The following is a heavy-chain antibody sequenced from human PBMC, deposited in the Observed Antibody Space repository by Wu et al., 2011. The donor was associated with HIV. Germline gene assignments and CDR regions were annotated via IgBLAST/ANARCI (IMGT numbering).Heavy chain of an antibody. CDR2: IIPIFGTT. CDR3: TRLSYYGDSGYYYFDD. Sequence: QVQLVQSGAEVKKPGSSVKVSCKASGGTFSSYGISWVRQAPGQGLEWMGGIIPIFGTTNYAQKFQGRVTITTDESTNTAYMELSSLTWEDTAMFYRTRLSYYGDSGYYYFDDWGQGTLVTVSS. J-gene: IGHJ4*02. V-gene: IGHV1-69*05. D-gene: IGHD3-22*01. CDR1: GGTFSSYG.